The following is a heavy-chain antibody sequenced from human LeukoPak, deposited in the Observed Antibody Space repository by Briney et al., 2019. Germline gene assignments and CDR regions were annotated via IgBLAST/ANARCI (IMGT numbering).Heavy chain of an antibody. CDR2: SRDKANRYTT. V-gene: IGHV3-72*01. Sequence: GGSLRLSCAASGFTFSDHYVDWVRQAPGKGLEWVGRSRDKANRYTTEYAASVRDRFSISRDESNNLLYLQMNSLRAEDTAVYYCAKSYCGGDCYPDYYFDYWGQGTLVTVSS. D-gene: IGHD2-21*02. J-gene: IGHJ4*02. CDR3: AKSYCGGDCYPDYYFDY. CDR1: GFTFSDHY.